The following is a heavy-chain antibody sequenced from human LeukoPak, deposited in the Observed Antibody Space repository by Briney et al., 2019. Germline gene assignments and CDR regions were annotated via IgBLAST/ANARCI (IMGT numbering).Heavy chain of an antibody. Sequence: GGSLRLSCVASGFTFSSHWMSWVRQAPGKGLEWVGRIRSNSDGGTIDYAAPVKGRFTLSRDDSKTTLYLQMNSLQTEDTAVYYCATDFYDSTWGQGTLVTVSS. D-gene: IGHD3-22*01. CDR1: GFTFSSHW. CDR2: IRSNSDGGTI. CDR3: ATDFYDST. V-gene: IGHV3-15*01. J-gene: IGHJ5*02.